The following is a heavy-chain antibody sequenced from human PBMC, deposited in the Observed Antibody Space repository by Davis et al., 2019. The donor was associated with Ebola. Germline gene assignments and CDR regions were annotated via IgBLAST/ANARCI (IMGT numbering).Heavy chain of an antibody. CDR3: ATTPQYSSGQNKPFDY. V-gene: IGHV3-23*01. D-gene: IGHD6-19*01. CDR2: ISGSGGST. CDR1: GFTFSTHA. Sequence: GESLKLSCAASGFTFSTHAMIWVRQAPGKGLEWVSGISGSGGSTYYAESVKGRFTISKDNSKHTLYLQMNSLRAEDTAVYYCATTPQYSSGQNKPFDYWGQGTLVTVSS. J-gene: IGHJ4*02.